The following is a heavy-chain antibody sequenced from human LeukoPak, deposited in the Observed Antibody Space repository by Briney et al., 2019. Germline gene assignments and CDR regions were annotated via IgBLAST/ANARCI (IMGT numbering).Heavy chain of an antibody. D-gene: IGHD2-21*02. V-gene: IGHV3-64*01. Sequence: GGSLRLSCAASGFTFSSYAMHWVRQAPGMGLEYVSAITTNGGSTYYANSVKDRFTISRDNSKNTLYLQMGSLRAEDMAVYYCARGKGVYCGGDCSAHDSWRQGTLVTVSS. CDR1: GFTFSSYA. CDR3: ARGKGVYCGGDCSAHDS. CDR2: ITTNGGST. J-gene: IGHJ4*02.